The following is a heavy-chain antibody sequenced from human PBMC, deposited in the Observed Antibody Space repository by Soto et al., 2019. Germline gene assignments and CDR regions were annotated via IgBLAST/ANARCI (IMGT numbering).Heavy chain of an antibody. J-gene: IGHJ4*02. Sequence: GASVKVSCKASGYTFTIYGISWVRQAPGQGLEWMGWISAYNGNTNYAQKLQGRVTMTTDTSTSTAYMELRSLRSDDTAVYYCARGGGILRLGELSLIDYWGQGTLVTVSS. V-gene: IGHV1-18*01. CDR1: GYTFTIYG. CDR3: ARGGGILRLGELSLIDY. D-gene: IGHD3-16*02. CDR2: ISAYNGNT.